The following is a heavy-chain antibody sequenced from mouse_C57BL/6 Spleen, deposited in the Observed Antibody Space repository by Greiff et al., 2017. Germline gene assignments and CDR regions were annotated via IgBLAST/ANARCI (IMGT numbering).Heavy chain of an antibody. D-gene: IGHD2-4*01. V-gene: IGHV1-55*01. CDR3: ARRGDYDEGGYAMDY. CDR2: IYPGSGST. J-gene: IGHJ4*01. Sequence: QVQLQQPGAELVKPGASVKMSCKASGYTFTSYWITWVKQRPGQGLEWIGDIYPGSGSTNYNEKFKSKATLTVDTSASTAYMRLSSLTSEDSAVYYGARRGDYDEGGYAMDYWGHGTSVTVSS. CDR1: GYTFTSYW.